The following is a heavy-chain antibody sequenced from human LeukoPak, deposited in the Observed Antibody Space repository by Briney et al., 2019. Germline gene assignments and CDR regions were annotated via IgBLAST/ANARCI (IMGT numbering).Heavy chain of an antibody. D-gene: IGHD6-6*01. J-gene: IGHJ3*02. CDR3: AREYSSTSGRAFDI. Sequence: PGGSLRLSCAASGFTFSDYYMSWIRQAPGKGLEWVSYISSSSYTNYADSVKGRFTISRDNAKNSLFLQMNSLRADDTAVYYCAREYSSTSGRAFDIWGQGTMVTVSS. CDR2: ISSSSYT. CDR1: GFTFSDYY. V-gene: IGHV3-11*06.